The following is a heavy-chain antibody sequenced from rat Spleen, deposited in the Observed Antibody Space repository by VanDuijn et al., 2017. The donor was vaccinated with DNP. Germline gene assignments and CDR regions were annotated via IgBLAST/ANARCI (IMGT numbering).Heavy chain of an antibody. V-gene: IGHV3-3*01. CDR3: ARWPGYNPPYAMDA. Sequence: EVQLQESGPGLVKTSQSLSLTCSVTGYSITSSYRWNWIRKFPGNKLEWMGSVNSAGTTNYNPSLKSRLPITRDTSKNQLFLQVNSVTTEDTATYYCARWPGYNPPYAMDAWGQGTSVTVSS. CDR1: GYSITSSYR. J-gene: IGHJ4*01. D-gene: IGHD1-4*01. CDR2: VNSAGTT.